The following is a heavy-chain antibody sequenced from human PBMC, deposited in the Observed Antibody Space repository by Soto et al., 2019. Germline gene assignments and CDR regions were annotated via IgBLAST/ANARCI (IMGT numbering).Heavy chain of an antibody. CDR3: AHSAGVSDAFDI. J-gene: IGHJ3*02. CDR1: GFSLRISGSG. D-gene: IGHD6-13*01. Sequence: QITLKKSGPTLVKPTQTLTLTCTFSGFSLRISGSGVGWIRQPPGKALEWLALIYWEDDKRYSPSLKSRRTINKYTSKNQLVLTMTNVVPVDTATYYCAHSAGVSDAFDIRGKGTIVTVSS. V-gene: IGHV2-5*02. CDR2: IYWEDDK.